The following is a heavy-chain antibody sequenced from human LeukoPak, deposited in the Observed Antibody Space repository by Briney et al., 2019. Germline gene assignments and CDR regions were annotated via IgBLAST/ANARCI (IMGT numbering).Heavy chain of an antibody. CDR3: AKDLLHILVGTDPFKGSAFDI. CDR1: GFTFSSYG. CDR2: ISYDGSNK. J-gene: IGHJ3*02. D-gene: IGHD2-21*02. Sequence: GGSLRLSCAASGFTFSSYGMHWVRQAPGKGLEWVAVISYDGSNKYYADSVKGRFTISRDNSKNTLYLQMNSLRAEDTAVYYCAKDLLHILVGTDPFKGSAFDIWGQGTMVTVSS. V-gene: IGHV3-30*18.